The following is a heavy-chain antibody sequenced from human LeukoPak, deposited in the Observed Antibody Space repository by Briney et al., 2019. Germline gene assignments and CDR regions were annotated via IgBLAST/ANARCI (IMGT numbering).Heavy chain of an antibody. CDR2: ISGSGGST. Sequence: GGSLRLSCAGSGFTFSNYAMSWVRQAPGKGLEWVSAISGSGGSTYYADSVKGRFTISRDNSRNTLYLQMNSLRAEDTAVYYCARSGLSRFGFWGQGTLVTVSS. CDR3: ARSGLSRFGF. CDR1: GFTFSNYA. D-gene: IGHD2/OR15-2a*01. J-gene: IGHJ4*02. V-gene: IGHV3-23*01.